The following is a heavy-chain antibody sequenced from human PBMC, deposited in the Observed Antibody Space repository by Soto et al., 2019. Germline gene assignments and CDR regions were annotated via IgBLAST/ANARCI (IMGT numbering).Heavy chain of an antibody. CDR1: GGTFSSYT. CDR2: IIPILGIA. Sequence: SVKVSCKASGGTFSSYTISWVRQAPGQGLEWMGRIIPILGIANYAQKFQGRVTITADKSTSTAYMELSSLRSEDTAVYYCARESCSSTSCPHYYYYMDVWGKGTTVTVSS. J-gene: IGHJ6*03. V-gene: IGHV1-69*04. D-gene: IGHD2-2*01. CDR3: ARESCSSTSCPHYYYYMDV.